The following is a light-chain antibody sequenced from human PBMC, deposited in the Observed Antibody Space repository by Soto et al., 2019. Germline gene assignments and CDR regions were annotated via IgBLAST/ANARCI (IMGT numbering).Light chain of an antibody. J-gene: IGKJ5*01. CDR2: DAS. CDR3: QQRSSWPIT. CDR1: QSVSNF. V-gene: IGKV3-11*01. Sequence: EIVLTQSPATLSLSPGESATLSCRASQSVSNFLAWYLQRPGQAPRLLIFDASKRAAGVPARFSGSGSGTDFTLTISILEPEDFAVYYCQQRSSWPITFGQGTRLEIK.